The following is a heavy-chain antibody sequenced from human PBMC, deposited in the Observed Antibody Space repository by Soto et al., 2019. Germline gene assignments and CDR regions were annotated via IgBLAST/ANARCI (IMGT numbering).Heavy chain of an antibody. CDR3: ARDGIAAAGTFGGPYYYYGMDV. CDR2: INPNSGGT. CDR1: GYTFTGYY. Sequence: GASVKVSCKASGYTFTGYYMHWVRQAPGQGLEWMGWINPNSGGTNYAQKFQGWVTMTRDTSISTAYMELSRLRSDDTAVYYCARDGIAAAGTFGGPYYYYGMDVWGQGTTVTVSS. D-gene: IGHD6-13*01. J-gene: IGHJ6*02. V-gene: IGHV1-2*04.